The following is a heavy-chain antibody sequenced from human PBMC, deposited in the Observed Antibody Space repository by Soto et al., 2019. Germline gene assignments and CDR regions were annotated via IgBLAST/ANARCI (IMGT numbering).Heavy chain of an antibody. CDR3: VKDRFVNY. D-gene: IGHD3-3*01. CDR2: ISGNGVST. CDR1: GLSFNDYA. J-gene: IGHJ4*02. V-gene: IGHV3-64D*06. Sequence: PWGSLRLSCSASGLSFNDYAMHWARQAAGKGLKYVSSISGNGVSTYYADSVKGRFTISRDNSKNTLYLQMNSLRVEDTAVYYCVKDRFVNYWGQGALVTVSS.